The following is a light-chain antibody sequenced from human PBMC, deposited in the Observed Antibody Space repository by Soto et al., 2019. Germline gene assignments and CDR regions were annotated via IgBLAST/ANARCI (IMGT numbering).Light chain of an antibody. V-gene: IGLV2-23*01. CDR1: SSDVGSYNL. CDR2: EGS. Sequence: QSALTQPASVSGSPGQSITISCTGTSSDVGSYNLVSWYQQHPGKAPKLMIYEGSKRPSGVSNRFSGSKSGNTASLTISGLQTEDEADYYCCSYAGSSNLVAFGGGTKLTVL. J-gene: IGLJ2*01. CDR3: CSYAGSSNLVA.